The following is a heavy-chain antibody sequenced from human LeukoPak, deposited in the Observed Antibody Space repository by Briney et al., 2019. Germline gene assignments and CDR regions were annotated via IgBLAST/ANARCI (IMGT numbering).Heavy chain of an antibody. V-gene: IGHV3-30*02. D-gene: IGHD6-6*01. Sequence: QPGGSLRLSCAASGFTFSSYGMHWVRQAPGKGLEWVAVIWYDGSNKYYADSVKGRFTISRDNSKNTLYLQMNSLRAEDTALYYCAKDITSSSADYWGQGTLVTVSS. CDR2: IWYDGSNK. CDR3: AKDITSSSADY. J-gene: IGHJ4*02. CDR1: GFTFSSYG.